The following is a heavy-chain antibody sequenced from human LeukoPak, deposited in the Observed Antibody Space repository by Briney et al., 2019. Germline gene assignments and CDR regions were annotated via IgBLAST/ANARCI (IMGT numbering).Heavy chain of an antibody. CDR3: AKDRGHYSNGERWFDP. Sequence: PGGSLRLSCAASGFTFSSYAMSWVRQAPGKGLEWVSAISGSGGSTYYADSVKGRFTISRDNSKNTLYLQMNSLRAEDTAVYYCAKDRGHYSNGERWFDPWGQGTLVTVSS. V-gene: IGHV3-23*01. J-gene: IGHJ5*02. CDR2: ISGSGGST. D-gene: IGHD4-11*01. CDR1: GFTFSSYA.